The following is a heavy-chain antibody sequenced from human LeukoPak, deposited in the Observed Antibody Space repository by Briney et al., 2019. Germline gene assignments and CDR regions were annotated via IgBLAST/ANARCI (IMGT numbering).Heavy chain of an antibody. CDR1: GFTFSSYG. V-gene: IGHV3-30*02. CDR3: GSSGWSLKAFDY. J-gene: IGHJ4*02. CDR2: IRYDGSNK. Sequence: PGGSLRLSCAASGFTFSSYGMHWVRQAPGKGLEWVAFIRYDGSNKFYADSVKGRFTISRDNSKNTLYLQMNSLRAEDTAVYYCGSSGWSLKAFDYWGQGTLVTVSS. D-gene: IGHD6-19*01.